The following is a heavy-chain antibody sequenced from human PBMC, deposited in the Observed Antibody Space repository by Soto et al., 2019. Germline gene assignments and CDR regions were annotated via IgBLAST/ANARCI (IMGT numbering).Heavy chain of an antibody. D-gene: IGHD3-22*01. V-gene: IGHV4-30-4*01. CDR3: ASLIRSYYYEGRPAPDY. CDR1: GGSISSGDYY. Sequence: SETLSLTCTVSGGSISSGDYYWSWIRQPPGKGLEWIGYIYYSGSTYYNPSLKSRVTISVDTSKNQFSLKLSSVTAADTAVYYCASLIRSYYYEGRPAPDYWGQGTLVTVSS. J-gene: IGHJ4*02. CDR2: IYYSGST.